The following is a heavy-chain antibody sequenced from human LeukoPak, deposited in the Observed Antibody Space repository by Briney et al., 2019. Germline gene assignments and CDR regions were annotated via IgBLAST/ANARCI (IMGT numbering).Heavy chain of an antibody. CDR3: VRGADGVSSNSRGWFDP. Sequence: GGSLRLSCAASGFTFSSYWMSWVRQAPGRGLEWVANIKQDGSEKYYVDSVKGRFTISRDNARNSLYLQMNTLRAEDTAVYSCVRGADGVSSNSRGWFDPWGQGTLVTVSS. J-gene: IGHJ5*02. V-gene: IGHV3-7*01. CDR2: IKQDGSEK. CDR1: GFTFSSYW. D-gene: IGHD2-15*01.